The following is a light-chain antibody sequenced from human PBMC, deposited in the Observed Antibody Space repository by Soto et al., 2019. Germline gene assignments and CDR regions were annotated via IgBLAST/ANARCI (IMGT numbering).Light chain of an antibody. CDR3: KQSYSTPIT. CDR1: QTIRTY. V-gene: IGKV1-39*01. CDR2: ADS. Sequence: DIQMTQSPPSLSASVGDRVIITCRASQTIRTYLNWYQSRPGKAPELLISADSSFQSGVPSRFSGRGSGTNFPLTISGLQPEDFATYFCKQSYSTPITFGQGTRLEIK. J-gene: IGKJ5*01.